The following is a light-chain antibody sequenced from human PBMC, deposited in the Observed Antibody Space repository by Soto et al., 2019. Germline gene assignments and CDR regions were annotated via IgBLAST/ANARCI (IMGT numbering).Light chain of an antibody. Sequence: DIQMTQSPSTLSASVGDRVTITCRASQSISSWLAWYQQKPGKAPKLLIYDASSLASGVPSRFSGSGSGTKFTLTISSLQPDDFATYYCQQYNSYSRTLGQGTKADIK. V-gene: IGKV1-5*01. CDR1: QSISSW. J-gene: IGKJ1*01. CDR3: QQYNSYSRT. CDR2: DAS.